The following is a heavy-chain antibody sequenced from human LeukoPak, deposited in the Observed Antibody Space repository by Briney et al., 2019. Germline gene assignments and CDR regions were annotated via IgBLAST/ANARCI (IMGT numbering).Heavy chain of an antibody. Sequence: GGSLRLSCTASGFTFGDYAMSWFRQAPGKGLEWVGFIRSKAYGGTTEYAASVKGRFAISRDDSKSIAYLQMNSLKTEDTAVYYCTRDSIVVVVAAEYSGSPLFDYWGQGALVTVSS. CDR1: GFTFGDYA. CDR2: IRSKAYGGTT. CDR3: TRDSIVVVVAAEYSGSPLFDY. D-gene: IGHD2-15*01. V-gene: IGHV3-49*03. J-gene: IGHJ4*02.